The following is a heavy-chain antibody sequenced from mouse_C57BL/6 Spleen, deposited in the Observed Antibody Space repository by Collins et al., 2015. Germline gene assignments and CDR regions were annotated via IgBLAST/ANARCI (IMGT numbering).Heavy chain of an antibody. J-gene: IGHJ4*01. D-gene: IGHD1-1*01. V-gene: IGHV5-6-5*01. CDR2: ISSGGST. Sequence: EVKLVESGGGLVKPGGSLKLSCAASGFTFSSYAMSWVRQTPEKRLEWVASISSGGSTYYPDSVKGRFTISRDNARNILYLQMSSLRSEDTAMYYCARGRASTVVEGKGAMDYWGQGTSVTVSS. CDR3: ARGRASTVVEGKGAMDY. CDR1: GFTFSSYA.